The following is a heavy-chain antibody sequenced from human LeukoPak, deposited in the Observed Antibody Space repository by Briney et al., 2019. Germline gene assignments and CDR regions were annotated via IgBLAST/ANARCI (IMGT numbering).Heavy chain of an antibody. CDR1: GYTLTSYD. V-gene: IGHV1-8*01. CDR2: MNPNSGNT. CDR3: ASLAGGSYYYYGMDV. D-gene: IGHD3-16*01. Sequence: GASVKVSCKASGYTLTSYDINWVRQATGQGLEWMGWMNPNSGNTGYAQKFQGRVTMTRNTSISTAYMELSSLRSEDTAVYYCASLAGGSYYYYGMDVWGQGTTVTVSS. J-gene: IGHJ6*02.